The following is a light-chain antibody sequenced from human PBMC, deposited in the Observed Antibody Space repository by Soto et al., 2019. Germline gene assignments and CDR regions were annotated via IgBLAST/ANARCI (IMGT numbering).Light chain of an antibody. CDR2: EVS. CDR1: QSLVYRDGNTY. CDR3: MQGPHWPPSS. V-gene: IGKV2-30*01. Sequence: VVLTQSPLSLPVTLGQPASISCRTSQSLVYRDGNTYLNWFQQRLGQSPGRLNYEVSDRGSGVPDRFSGSGSGTDFTLQSSRVEAEDGGVYYCMQGPHWPPSSFGQGTKLEIK. J-gene: IGKJ2*03.